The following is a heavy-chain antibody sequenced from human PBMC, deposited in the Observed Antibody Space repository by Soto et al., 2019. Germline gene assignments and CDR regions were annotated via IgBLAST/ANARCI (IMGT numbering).Heavy chain of an antibody. V-gene: IGHV4-31*03. CDR3: ARAGSDTALPNDY. D-gene: IGHD5-18*01. CDR2: IYYSGST. Sequence: SETLSLTCTVSGGSISSGGYYWSCIRQHPGKGLEWIGYIYYSGSTYYNPSLKSRVTISVDTSKNQFSLKLSSVTAADTAVYYCARAGSDTALPNDYWGQGTPVTVSS. CDR1: GGSISSGGYY. J-gene: IGHJ4*02.